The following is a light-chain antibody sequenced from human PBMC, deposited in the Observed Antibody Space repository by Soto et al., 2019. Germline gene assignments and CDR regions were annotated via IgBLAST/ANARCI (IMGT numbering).Light chain of an antibody. J-gene: IGLJ1*01. V-gene: IGLV2-14*01. CDR2: EVS. CDR1: SSDVGGYNY. Sequence: QSVLTQPASVSGSPGQSITISCTGTSSDVGGYNYVSWYQHHPGRAPRLMIYEVSNRPSGVSNRFSGSKSGNTASLTISGLQAEDEADYYCSSYTSSSPFCVFGTGTKLTVL. CDR3: SSYTSSSPFCV.